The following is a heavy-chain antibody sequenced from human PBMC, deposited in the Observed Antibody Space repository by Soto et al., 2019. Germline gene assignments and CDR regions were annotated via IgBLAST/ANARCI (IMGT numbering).Heavy chain of an antibody. V-gene: IGHV3-23*01. D-gene: IGHD6-19*01. CDR1: GFTFSSYA. CDR2: ISGSGVST. Sequence: EVPLLGSGGGLVQPGGSLRLSCAASGFTFSSYAMSWVRQAPGKGLEWVSGISGSGVSTHYADSVKGRFTISRDNSKNTLYLQMNSLRAEDTAVYYCAKEVGYSSGYDYFDYWGQGTLVTVSS. CDR3: AKEVGYSSGYDYFDY. J-gene: IGHJ4*02.